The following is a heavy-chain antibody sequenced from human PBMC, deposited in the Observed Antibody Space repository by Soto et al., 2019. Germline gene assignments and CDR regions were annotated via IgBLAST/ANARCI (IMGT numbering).Heavy chain of an antibody. CDR2: IYYSGST. V-gene: IGHV4-59*01. CDR1: GGSISSYY. Sequence: PSETLSLTCTVSGGSISSYYWSWIRQPPGKGLDWIGYIYYSGSTNYNPSLKSRVTISVDTSKNQFSLKLSSVTAADTAVYYCARDNIAAAGIGTYYYYGMDVWGQGTTVTVSS. D-gene: IGHD6-13*01. J-gene: IGHJ6*02. CDR3: ARDNIAAAGIGTYYYYGMDV.